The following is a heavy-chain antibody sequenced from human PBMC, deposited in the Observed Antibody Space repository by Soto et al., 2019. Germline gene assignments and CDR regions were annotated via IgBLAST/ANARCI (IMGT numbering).Heavy chain of an antibody. D-gene: IGHD3-10*01. V-gene: IGHV4-59*01. CDR3: ARARISMVREVIKYNMDV. CDR1: RGSISNYY. J-gene: IGHJ6*02. CDR2: IYDSGSR. Sequence: PSETLSHTCPVSRGSISNYYWRWIRLPPVQGLEWIGYIYDSGSRNSWPSLQNRVTISVDTAKNQFSLKLRAVTAADPAIYYCARARISMVREVIKYNMDVLGQGTTVT.